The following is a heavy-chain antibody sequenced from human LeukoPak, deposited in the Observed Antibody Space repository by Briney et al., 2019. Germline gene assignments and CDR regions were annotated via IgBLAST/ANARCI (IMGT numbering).Heavy chain of an antibody. CDR3: ARDRRSAMKSSGYFDY. V-gene: IGHV3-33*01. CDR2: IWYDGSNK. D-gene: IGHD3-22*01. J-gene: IGHJ4*02. CDR1: GFTFSSYG. Sequence: PGGSLRLSCAASGFTFSSYGMHWVRQAPGKGLEWVAVIWYDGSNKYYADSVKGRFTISRDNSKNTLYLQMNSLRAEDTAVYYCARDRRSAMKSSGYFDYWGQGTLVTVSS.